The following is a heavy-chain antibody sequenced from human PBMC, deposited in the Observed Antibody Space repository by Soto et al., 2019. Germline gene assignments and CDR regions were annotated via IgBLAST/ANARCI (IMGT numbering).Heavy chain of an antibody. CDR1: GFVFSSYW. CDR2: IRPDGSGA. J-gene: IGHJ4*02. V-gene: IGHV3-74*01. CDR3: ARDLVLGSGNCEN. Sequence: EVQLVESGGGSVQPGGSLRLSCEASGFVFSSYWMHWFRQVPGKGLVWVSRIRPDGSGANYADSVQGRFTISRENAKNTLELQMISLRAEDRGLYYCARDLVLGSGNCENWGQGTLFTVSS. D-gene: IGHD3-10*02.